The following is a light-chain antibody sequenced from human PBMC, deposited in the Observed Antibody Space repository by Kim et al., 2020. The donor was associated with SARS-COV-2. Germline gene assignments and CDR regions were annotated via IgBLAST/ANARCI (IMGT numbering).Light chain of an antibody. CDR1: FSDVGSNT. Sequence: GQRVTISWSGSFSDVGSNTVHWWQQFPGTAPKLLIFGYNQRPSGVPARFSGSKSGTSASLAISGLQSEDEADYYCAAWDDNLNGVGFGGGTQLTVL. J-gene: IGLJ2*01. CDR3: AAWDDNLNGVG. CDR2: GYN. V-gene: IGLV1-44*01.